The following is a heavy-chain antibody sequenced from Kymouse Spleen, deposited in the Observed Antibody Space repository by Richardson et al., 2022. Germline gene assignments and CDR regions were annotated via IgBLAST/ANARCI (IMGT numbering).Heavy chain of an antibody. CDR1: GGSISSSNW. CDR3: ARDWETGTTDYYYYGMDV. CDR2: IYHSGST. J-gene: IGHJ6*02. Sequence: QVQLQESGPGLVKPSGTLSLTCAVSGGSISSSNWWSWVRQPPGKGLEWIGEIYHSGSTNYNPSLKSRVTISVDKSKNQFSLKLSSVTAADTAVYYCARDWETGTTDYYYYGMDVWGQGTTVTVSS. D-gene: IGHD1-7*01. V-gene: IGHV4-4*02.